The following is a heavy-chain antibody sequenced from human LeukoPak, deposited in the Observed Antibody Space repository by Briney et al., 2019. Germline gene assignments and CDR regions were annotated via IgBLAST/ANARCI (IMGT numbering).Heavy chain of an antibody. Sequence: SEILSLTCAVYGGSFNGYYWSWIRQPPGKGLEWIAYIYYSGSHNYNPSLTNRVTILVDTSKNQFSLKLRSVTAADTAVYYCARDVGWLQPHYFDYWGQGTLVTVSS. CDR1: GGSFNGYY. V-gene: IGHV4-59*12. J-gene: IGHJ4*02. CDR2: IYYSGSH. D-gene: IGHD5-24*01. CDR3: ARDVGWLQPHYFDY.